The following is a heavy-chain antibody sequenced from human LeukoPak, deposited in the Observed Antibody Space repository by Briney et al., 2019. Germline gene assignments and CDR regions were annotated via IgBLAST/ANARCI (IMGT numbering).Heavy chain of an antibody. CDR1: GFTFSSYA. D-gene: IGHD6-19*01. V-gene: IGHV3-30*02. J-gene: IGHJ4*02. Sequence: GGSLRLSRAASGFTFSSYAMHWVRQAPGKGLEWVAFIRYDGSNTYYADSVKGRSTISRDNSKNTLYLQMNSLRPEDTAVYYCAKESEGGSGWYRGFDYWGQGTLVTVSS. CDR2: IRYDGSNT. CDR3: AKESEGGSGWYRGFDY.